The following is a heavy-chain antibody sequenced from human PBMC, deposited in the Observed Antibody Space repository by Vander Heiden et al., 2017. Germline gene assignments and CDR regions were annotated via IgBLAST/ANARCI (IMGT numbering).Heavy chain of an antibody. Sequence: VQPGRSLRLSCAASGFTFSRYAMHWVRQAPGKGLEWVAVISYDGSNKYYADSVKGRFTISRDNSKNTLYLQMNSLRAEDTAVYYCARLQSTVRYYYYGMDVWGQGTTVTVSS. CDR1: GFTFSRYA. V-gene: IGHV3-30-3*01. CDR2: ISYDGSNK. CDR3: ARLQSTVRYYYYGMDV. D-gene: IGHD4-17*01. J-gene: IGHJ6*02.